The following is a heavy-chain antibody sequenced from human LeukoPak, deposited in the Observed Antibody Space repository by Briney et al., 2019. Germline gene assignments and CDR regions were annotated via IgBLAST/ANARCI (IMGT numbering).Heavy chain of an antibody. CDR2: MDSDGSSK. CDR1: GFTFSNHW. CDR3: ARGLDGSGRRYDSPLGY. J-gene: IGHJ4*02. D-gene: IGHD3-10*01. V-gene: IGHV3-74*01. Sequence: GGSLRLSCAASGFTFSNHWMHWVRQAPGKGLVWVSRMDSDGSSKRYAESVKGRFTISRDNAKNILYLQMNSLRAEDTAVYFCARGLDGSGRRYDSPLGYWGQGSLVTVSS.